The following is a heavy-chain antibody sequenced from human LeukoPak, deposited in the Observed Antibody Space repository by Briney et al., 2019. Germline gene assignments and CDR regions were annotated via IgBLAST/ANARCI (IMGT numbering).Heavy chain of an antibody. CDR3: TTENVEAVARGGY. Sequence: GGSLRLSCAASGFTFSNAWMNWVRQAPGKGLERVGRVKSKTDGGTTDYAAPVKGRFTISRDDSKNTLYLQMNSLKTEDTAVYYCTTENVEAVARGGYWGQGTLVTVSS. V-gene: IGHV3-15*07. D-gene: IGHD6-19*01. CDR2: VKSKTDGGTT. CDR1: GFTFSNAW. J-gene: IGHJ4*02.